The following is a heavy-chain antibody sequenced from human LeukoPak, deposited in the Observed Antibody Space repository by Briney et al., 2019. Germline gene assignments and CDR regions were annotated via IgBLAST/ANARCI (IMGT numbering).Heavy chain of an antibody. CDR3: ARDRIAVAGTDYYYYMDV. D-gene: IGHD6-19*01. V-gene: IGHV4-59*01. CDR2: IYYSGST. Sequence: SETLSLTCTVSGGSISSYYWSWIRRPPGKGLEWIGYIYYSGSTNYNPSLKSRVTISVDTSKNQFSLKLSSVTAADTAVYYCARDRIAVAGTDYYYYMDVWGKGTTVTVSS. J-gene: IGHJ6*03. CDR1: GGSISSYY.